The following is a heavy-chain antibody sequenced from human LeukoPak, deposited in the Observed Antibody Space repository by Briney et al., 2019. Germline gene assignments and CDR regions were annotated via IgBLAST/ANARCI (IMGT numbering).Heavy chain of an antibody. D-gene: IGHD6-13*01. J-gene: IGHJ6*02. CDR3: ASMYSLYGMDV. CDR1: GGSISNYY. Sequence: SETLSLTCTVSGGSISNYYWSWIRQPPGKGLEWIGYIYYSGSTNYNPSLKSRVTISVDTSKNQFSLKLSSVTAADTAVYYCASMYSLYGMDVWGQGTTVTVSS. CDR2: IYYSGST. V-gene: IGHV4-59*08.